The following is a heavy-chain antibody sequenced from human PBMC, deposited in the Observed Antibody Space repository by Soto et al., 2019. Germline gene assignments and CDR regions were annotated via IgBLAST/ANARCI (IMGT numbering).Heavy chain of an antibody. J-gene: IGHJ4*02. CDR2: FDPEDGET. Sequence: ASVKVPCKVSGYTLTELSMHWVRQAPGKGLEWMGGFDPEDGETIYAQKFQGRVTMTEDTSTDTAYMELSSLRSEDTAVYYCATGRPTTYYYDSSGYYYFDYWGQGTPVTVSS. D-gene: IGHD3-22*01. V-gene: IGHV1-24*01. CDR3: ATGRPTTYYYDSSGYYYFDY. CDR1: GYTLTELS.